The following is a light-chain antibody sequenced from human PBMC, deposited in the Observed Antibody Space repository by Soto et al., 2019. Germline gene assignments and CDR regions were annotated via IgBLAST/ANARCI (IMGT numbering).Light chain of an antibody. V-gene: IGKV1-5*01. CDR3: LQHNSYPWT. CDR1: QSVSSS. CDR2: DAS. J-gene: IGKJ1*01. Sequence: DIQMTQSPSTLSAFVGDRVTITCRASQSVSSSLAWYQQKPGKAPKLLIYDASTLESGVPSRFSGSGYGTEFTLTINSLQPGDFATYYCLQHNSYPWTFGQGTEVEIK.